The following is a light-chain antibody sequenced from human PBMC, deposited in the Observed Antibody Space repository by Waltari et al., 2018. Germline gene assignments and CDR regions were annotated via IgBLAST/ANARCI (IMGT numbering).Light chain of an antibody. J-gene: IGLJ2*01. Sequence: QSALTPPASVSGSPGQSITISSTGTSSDVGSNNLVPWYQQPPGQAPKVVIYEGSERPSGISNRFSGSKSGITASLTISGLQPEDEADYYCCSYAGSGTFVVFGGGTKLTVL. CDR2: EGS. CDR3: CSYAGSGTFVV. V-gene: IGLV2-23*03. CDR1: SSDVGSNNL.